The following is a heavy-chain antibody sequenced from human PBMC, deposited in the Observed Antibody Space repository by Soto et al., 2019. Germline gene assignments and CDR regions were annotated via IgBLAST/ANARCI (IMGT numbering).Heavy chain of an antibody. CDR2: IXYSGSX. Sequence: XXTLSLTCTVSGGSITSYYWSWIRQPPGXGLEWIGYIXYSGSXYYNPSLKSRVXISVDTSXTQFSLKLSSVTAADTAVYYCARYGSGSSVWFDSWGKGTLVTVSS. V-gene: IGHV4-59*01. CDR3: ARYGSGSSVWFDS. D-gene: IGHD3-10*01. J-gene: IGHJ5*01. CDR1: GGSITSYY.